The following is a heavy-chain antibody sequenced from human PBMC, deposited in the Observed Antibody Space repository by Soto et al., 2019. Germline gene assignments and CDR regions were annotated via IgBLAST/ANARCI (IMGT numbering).Heavy chain of an antibody. CDR1: GYTFTGYY. CDR2: INPNSGGT. V-gene: IGHV1-2*04. D-gene: IGHD3-10*01. J-gene: IGHJ4*02. Sequence: ASVKVSCKASGYTFTGYYMHWVRQAPGQGLEWMGWINPNSGGTNYAQKFQGWVTMTRDTSISTAYMELSRLRSDDTAVYYCARAWFAGTRPCFDYWGQGTLVTVSS. CDR3: ARAWFAGTRPCFDY.